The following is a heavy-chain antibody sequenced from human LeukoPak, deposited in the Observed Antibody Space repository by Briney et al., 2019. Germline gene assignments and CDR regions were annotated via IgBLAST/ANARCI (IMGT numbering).Heavy chain of an antibody. CDR2: IYYSGST. V-gene: IGHV4-61*01. J-gene: IGHJ4*02. Sequence: SETLSLTCTVSGGSISSSSYYWSWIRQPPGKGLEWIGYIYYSGSTNYNPSLKSRVTISVDTSKNQFSLKLSSVTAADTAVYYCARDGPSSGIDYWGQGTLVTVSS. D-gene: IGHD3-22*01. CDR3: ARDGPSSGIDY. CDR1: GGSISSSSYY.